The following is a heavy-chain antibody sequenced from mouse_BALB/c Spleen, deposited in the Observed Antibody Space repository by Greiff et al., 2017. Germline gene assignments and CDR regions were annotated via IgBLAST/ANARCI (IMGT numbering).Heavy chain of an antibody. Sequence: EVQLVESGGDLVKPGGSRKLSCAASGFTFSSFGMHWVRQAPEKGLEWVAYISSGSSTIYYADTVKGRFTISRDNPKNTLFLQMTSLRSEDTAMYYCARWGSYYAMDYWGQGTSVTVSS. CDR2: ISSGSSTI. CDR1: GFTFSSFG. CDR3: ARWGSYYAMDY. V-gene: IGHV5-17*02. J-gene: IGHJ4*01.